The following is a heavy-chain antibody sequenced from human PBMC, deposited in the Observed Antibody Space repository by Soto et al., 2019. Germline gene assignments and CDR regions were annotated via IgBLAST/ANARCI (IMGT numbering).Heavy chain of an antibody. D-gene: IGHD3-10*02. CDR3: AKKGNIGYYARGAFDI. CDR1: GFTFSSYA. CDR2: ISGSGGST. J-gene: IGHJ3*02. Sequence: PGGSLRLSCAASGFTFSSYAMSWVRQAPGKGLEWVSAISGSGGSTYYADSVKGRFTISRDNSKNTLYLQMNSLRAEDTAVYYCAKKGNIGYYARGAFDIWGQGTMVTVS. V-gene: IGHV3-23*01.